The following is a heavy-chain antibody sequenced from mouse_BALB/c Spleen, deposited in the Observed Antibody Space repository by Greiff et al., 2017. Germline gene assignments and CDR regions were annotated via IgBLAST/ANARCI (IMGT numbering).Heavy chain of an antibody. CDR3: AKTGWDVPFDY. CDR1: GYTFTDYN. V-gene: IGHV1S29*02. CDR2: IYPYNGGT. D-gene: IGHD4-1*01. Sequence: VQLQQSGPELVKPGPSVKISCKASGYTFTDYNMHWVKQSHGKSLEWIGYIYPYNGGTGYNQKFKSKATLTVDNSSSTAYMELRSLTSEDSAVYYCAKTGWDVPFDYWGQGTTLTVSS. J-gene: IGHJ2*01.